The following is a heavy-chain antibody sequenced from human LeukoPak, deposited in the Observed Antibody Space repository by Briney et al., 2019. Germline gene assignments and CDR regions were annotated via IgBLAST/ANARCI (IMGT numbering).Heavy chain of an antibody. D-gene: IGHD4-17*01. V-gene: IGHV4-59*12. J-gene: IGHJ4*02. CDR1: GGSISSYY. Sequence: SETLSLTCTVSGGSISSYYWSWIRQPPGKGLEWIGYIYYSGSTNYNPSLKSRVTISVDTSKNQFSLKLSSVTAADTAVYYCASSLHVTIFDYWGQGTLVTVSS. CDR3: ASSLHVTIFDY. CDR2: IYYSGST.